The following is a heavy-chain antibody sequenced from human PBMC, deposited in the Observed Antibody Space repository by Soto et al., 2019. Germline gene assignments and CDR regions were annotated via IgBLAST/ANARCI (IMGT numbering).Heavy chain of an antibody. CDR3: ARSETYGTSDSYFTFGTFDH. D-gene: IGHD3-22*01. V-gene: IGHV4-59*01. CDR2: IYHSGST. J-gene: IGHJ4*02. CDR1: GGSISSYY. Sequence: SETLSLTCIVSGGSISSYYWTWIRQPPGKGLECIGYIYHSGSTNYNPSPKSRVTVSIDTSKNQFSLKLSAVTAADTAVYYCARSETYGTSDSYFTFGTFDHWGQGILVTVSS.